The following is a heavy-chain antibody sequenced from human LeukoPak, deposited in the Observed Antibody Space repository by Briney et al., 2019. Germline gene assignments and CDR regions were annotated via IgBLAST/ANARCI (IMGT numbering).Heavy chain of an antibody. J-gene: IGHJ5*02. Sequence: TSETLSLTCTVSGGSISSYYWSWIRQPPGKGLEWIGYIYYGGSTNYNPSLKSRVTISVDTSKNQFSLKLSSVTAADTAVYYCARGMVRGVSNWFDPWGQGTLVTVSS. CDR3: ARGMVRGVSNWFDP. D-gene: IGHD3-10*01. V-gene: IGHV4-59*01. CDR2: IYYGGST. CDR1: GGSISSYY.